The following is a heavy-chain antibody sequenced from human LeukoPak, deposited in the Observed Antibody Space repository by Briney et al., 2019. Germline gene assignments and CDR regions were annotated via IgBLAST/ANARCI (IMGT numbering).Heavy chain of an antibody. D-gene: IGHD2-8*01. V-gene: IGHV4-39*01. CDR3: ARRYCTNGVCYRSGFDI. J-gene: IGHJ3*02. CDR1: GGSISSTTYY. CDR2: IYYSGNT. Sequence: SETLSLTCIVSGGSISSTTYYWGWIRQPPGKRLEWIGSIYYSGNTYYNPSLKSRVTISIDTSKNQFSLNLNSVTAADTALYSCARRYCTNGVCYRSGFDIWGQGTMVTVSS.